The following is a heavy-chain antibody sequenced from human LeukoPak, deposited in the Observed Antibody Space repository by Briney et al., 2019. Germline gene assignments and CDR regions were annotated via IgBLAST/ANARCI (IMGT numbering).Heavy chain of an antibody. CDR1: GYTFTSYY. CDR2: INPSGGST. CDR3: ARETWVVGAFDY. V-gene: IGHV1-46*01. Sequence: ASVKVSCKASGYTFTSYYMHWVRQAPGQGLEWMGIINPSGGSTSYAQKFQGRVTMTRDMSTSTVYMELSSLRSEDTAVYYCARETWVVGAFDYWGQGTLVTVSS. J-gene: IGHJ4*02. D-gene: IGHD2-15*01.